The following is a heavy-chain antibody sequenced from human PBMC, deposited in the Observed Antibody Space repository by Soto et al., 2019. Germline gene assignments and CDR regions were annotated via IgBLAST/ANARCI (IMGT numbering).Heavy chain of an antibody. J-gene: IGHJ4*02. D-gene: IGHD2-8*02. CDR2: IYYTGNT. Sequence: SETLSLTCAVSGASISSSTYHWGWIRQSPGKGLEWVASIYYTGNTYYSPSLKSRVTISMDTSKNHFSLKLSSVAAADTAVYYGERDNITGLFDYWGQRPLVTVSS. V-gene: IGHV4-39*02. CDR1: GASISSSTYH. CDR3: ERDNITGLFDY.